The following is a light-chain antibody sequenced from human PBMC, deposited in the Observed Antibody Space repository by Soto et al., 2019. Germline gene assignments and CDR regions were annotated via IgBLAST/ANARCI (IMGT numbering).Light chain of an antibody. V-gene: IGLV3-21*04. CDR3: QVWDSSSDHGV. Sequence: SYELTQLPSVSVAPGKTARITCGGNNIGSKSVHWYQQKPGQAPVLVIYYDSDRPSGIPERFSGSNSGNTATLTISRVEAGDEADYYCQVWDSSSDHGVFGGGTKVTVL. CDR2: YDS. CDR1: NIGSKS. J-gene: IGLJ2*01.